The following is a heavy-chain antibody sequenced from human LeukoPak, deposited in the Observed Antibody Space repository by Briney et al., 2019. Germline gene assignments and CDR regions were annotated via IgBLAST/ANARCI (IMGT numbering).Heavy chain of an antibody. CDR2: ISGSGGST. CDR1: GFTFSSYA. D-gene: IGHD2-15*01. CDR3: ANGAGADTHIYYYYYYMDV. J-gene: IGHJ6*03. Sequence: GGSLRLSCAASGFTFSSYAMSWVRQAPGKGLEWVSAISGSGGSTYYADSVKGRFTISRDNSKNTLYLQMNSLRAEDTAVYYCANGAGADTHIYYYYYYMDVWGKGTTVTVSS. V-gene: IGHV3-23*01.